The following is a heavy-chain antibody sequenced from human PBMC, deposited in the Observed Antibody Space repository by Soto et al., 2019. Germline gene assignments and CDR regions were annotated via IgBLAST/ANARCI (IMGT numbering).Heavy chain of an antibody. Sequence: SETLSLTCTVSGGSISSGGYYWNWIRQHPGKGLECIGYIYYSGSTYYNPSLKSRLSISVDTSKNQFSLKLSSMTAADTAVYYCATNGGYYDTSGPKYFQHRGPGSLVTVSS. J-gene: IGHJ1*01. CDR3: ATNGGYYDTSGPKYFQH. D-gene: IGHD3-22*01. V-gene: IGHV4-31*03. CDR1: GGSISSGGYY. CDR2: IYYSGST.